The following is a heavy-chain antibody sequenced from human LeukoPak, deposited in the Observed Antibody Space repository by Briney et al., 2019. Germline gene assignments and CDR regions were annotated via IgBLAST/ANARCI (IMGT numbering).Heavy chain of an antibody. D-gene: IGHD3-9*01. CDR3: AKHHYDILLSHFDS. CDR1: GFTFSSYG. V-gene: IGHV3-30*02. J-gene: IGHJ4*02. CDR2: IRYDGSNK. Sequence: PGGSLRLSCAASGFTFSSYGMHWVRQAAGKGLKWKAFIRYDGSNKYYADSVKGRFTISRDNYKSALDLYLNSPRAEGTAVYFCAKHHYDILLSHFDSWGQGTLVAVSS.